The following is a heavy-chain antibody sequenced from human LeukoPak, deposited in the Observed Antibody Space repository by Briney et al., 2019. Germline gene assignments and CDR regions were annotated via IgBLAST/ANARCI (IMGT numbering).Heavy chain of an antibody. D-gene: IGHD2-2*01. CDR3: ARYRSGYCSSTCCRLFDY. CDR2: ISSSGSTI. Sequence: GGSLRLSCAASGFTFSSYSMNWVRQAPGKGLEWVSYISSSGSTIYYADSVKGRFTISRDNAKNSLYLQMNSLRAEDTAVYYCARYRSGYCSSTCCRLFDYWGQGTLVTVSS. J-gene: IGHJ4*02. CDR1: GFTFSSYS. V-gene: IGHV3-48*04.